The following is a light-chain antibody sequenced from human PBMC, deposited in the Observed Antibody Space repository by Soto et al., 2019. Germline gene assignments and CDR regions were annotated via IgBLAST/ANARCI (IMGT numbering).Light chain of an antibody. CDR3: QQYGTSPWT. Sequence: EIVLTQSPGTLSLSPGERATLSCRASQSVSSSYLGWYQQQPGQAPRLLIYGASSRATGIPDRFSGSGSGTDCTLTISRLETEDFAVYYCQQYGTSPWTFGQGTKVEIK. V-gene: IGKV3-20*01. CDR1: QSVSSSY. J-gene: IGKJ1*01. CDR2: GAS.